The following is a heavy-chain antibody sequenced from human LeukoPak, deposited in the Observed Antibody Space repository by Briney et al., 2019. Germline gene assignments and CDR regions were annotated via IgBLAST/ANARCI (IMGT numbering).Heavy chain of an antibody. CDR1: GGSISSGSYY. CDR3: ARDRIAVAGTFDY. V-gene: IGHV4-61*02. D-gene: IGHD6-19*01. CDR2: IYTSGST. Sequence: PSETLSLTCTVSGGSISSGSYYWSWIRQPAGKGLEWIGRIYTSGSTNYNPSLKSRVTMSVDTSKNQFSLKLSSVTAADTAVYYCARDRIAVAGTFDYWGQGTLVTVSS. J-gene: IGHJ4*02.